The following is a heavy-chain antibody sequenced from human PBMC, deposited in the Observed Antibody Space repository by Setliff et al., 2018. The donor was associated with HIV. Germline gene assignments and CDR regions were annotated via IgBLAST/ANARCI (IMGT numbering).Heavy chain of an antibody. CDR3: ARERRYYDSSGDFDY. Sequence: SETLSLTCTVSGGSISSGDYYWSWICQPPGKGLEWIGYIYYSGSTYFNPSLKSRVTISVDTSKNQFSLKLSSVTAADTAVYYCARERRYYDSSGDFDYWGQGTLVTVSS. CDR1: GGSISSGDYY. CDR2: IYYSGST. J-gene: IGHJ4*02. V-gene: IGHV4-30-4*08. D-gene: IGHD3-22*01.